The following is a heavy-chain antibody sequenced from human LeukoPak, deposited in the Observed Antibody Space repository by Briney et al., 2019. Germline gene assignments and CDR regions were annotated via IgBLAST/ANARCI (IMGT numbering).Heavy chain of an antibody. D-gene: IGHD6-13*01. V-gene: IGHV3-21*01. CDR1: GFTFSSYS. CDR2: ISSSSSYI. J-gene: IGHJ5*02. Sequence: PGGSLRLFCAASGFTFSSYSMNWARQAPGKGLEWVSSISSSSSYIYYADSVKGRFTISRDNAKNSLYLQMNSLRAEDTAVYYCATKAAAGYDPWGQGTLVTVSS. CDR3: ATKAAAGYDP.